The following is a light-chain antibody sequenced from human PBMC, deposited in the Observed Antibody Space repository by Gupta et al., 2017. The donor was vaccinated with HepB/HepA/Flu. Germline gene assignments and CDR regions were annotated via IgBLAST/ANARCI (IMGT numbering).Light chain of an antibody. CDR1: SSDVGTYNV. CDR2: EVS. J-gene: IGLJ3*02. CDR3: CSYAGITTWV. Sequence: QTALTQPASMCGSPGQSITIYCTGRSSDVGTYNVVSWHQQQAGKAPQVIIYEVSQRTSGVSNRFSASKSANTASLTISGLQAEDEADYYCCSYAGITTWVFGGGTKLTVL. V-gene: IGLV2-23*02.